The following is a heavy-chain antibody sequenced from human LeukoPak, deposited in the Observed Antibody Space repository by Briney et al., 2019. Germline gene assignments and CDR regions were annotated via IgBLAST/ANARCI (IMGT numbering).Heavy chain of an antibody. D-gene: IGHD1-26*01. CDR3: ARDGSGSYFRPFDY. CDR1: GYTFTSYG. J-gene: IGHJ4*02. Sequence: XCKAXGYTFTSYGISWVRQAPGQGLEWMGWISAYNGNTNYAQKLQGRVTMTTDTSTSTAYMELRSLRSDDTAVYYCARDGSGSYFRPFDYWGQGTLVTVSS. V-gene: IGHV1-18*01. CDR2: ISAYNGNT.